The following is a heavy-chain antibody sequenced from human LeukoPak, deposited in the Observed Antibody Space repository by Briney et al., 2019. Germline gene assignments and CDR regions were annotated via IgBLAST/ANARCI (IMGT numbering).Heavy chain of an antibody. CDR3: AKEALYDGTGYFSDRFDY. CDR1: GFTFRSYA. Sequence: GGSLRLSCAGSGFTFRSYALSWVRQPPGKGLEWVSLISGSGGNTYYADSVKGRFTISRDNSKNTLYLQMNSLRAEDTAVYYCAKEALYDGTGYFSDRFDYWGQGTLVTVSS. D-gene: IGHD3-22*01. V-gene: IGHV3-23*01. J-gene: IGHJ4*02. CDR2: ISGSGGNT.